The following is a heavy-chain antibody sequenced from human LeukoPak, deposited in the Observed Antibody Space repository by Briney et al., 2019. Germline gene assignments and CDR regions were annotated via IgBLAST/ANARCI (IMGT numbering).Heavy chain of an antibody. Sequence: SETLSLTCTVSGGSISSYYWSWIRQPPGKGLEWIGSIYYSGSTYYNPSLKSRVTISVDTSKNQFSLKLSSVTAADTAVYYCARPRQQQLVFFDYWGQGTLVTVSS. J-gene: IGHJ4*02. CDR1: GGSISSYY. V-gene: IGHV4-39*01. CDR2: IYYSGST. D-gene: IGHD6-13*01. CDR3: ARPRQQQLVFFDY.